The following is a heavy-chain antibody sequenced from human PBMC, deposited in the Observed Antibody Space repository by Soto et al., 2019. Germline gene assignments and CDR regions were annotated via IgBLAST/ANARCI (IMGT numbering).Heavy chain of an antibody. CDR1: GGPFNSYT. J-gene: IGHJ3*02. CDR3: ASDSHCNGGNCPMGGFDM. CDR2: IIPMSGTA. D-gene: IGHD2-15*01. V-gene: IGHV1-69*13. Sequence: SVKVSCKASGGPFNSYTISWVRQAPGQGLEWMGGIIPMSGTANYAQTFQGRLTITADESTNTAYMELTSPRSEDTAMYFCASDSHCNGGNCPMGGFDMWGQGTMVTVSS.